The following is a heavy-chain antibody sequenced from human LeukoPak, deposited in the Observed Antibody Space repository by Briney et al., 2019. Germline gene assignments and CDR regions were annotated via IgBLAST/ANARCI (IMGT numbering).Heavy chain of an antibody. J-gene: IGHJ1*01. CDR2: IWYDGSNK. CDR1: GFTFSSYG. V-gene: IGHV3-33*01. CDR3: ARDGNCSSTSCDPFFQH. Sequence: GRSLRLSCAASGFTFSSYGMHWVRQAPGKGLEWVAVIWYDGSNKYYADSVKGRFTISRDNSKNTLYLQMNSLRAEDKAVYYRARDGNCSSTSCDPFFQHWGQGTLVTVSS. D-gene: IGHD2-2*01.